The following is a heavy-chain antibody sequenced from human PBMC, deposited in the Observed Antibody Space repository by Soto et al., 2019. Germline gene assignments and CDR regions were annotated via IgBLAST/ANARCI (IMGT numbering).Heavy chain of an antibody. D-gene: IGHD5-18*01. J-gene: IGHJ4*02. CDR3: AKDGYTYGSADF. CDR1: GFTFSNYG. Sequence: VQLVESGGGVVQPGRFLRLSCAASGFTFSNYGMHWVRQAPGKGLEWVTLISSDGSNKNYADSVKGRFTISRDNSKNTLYLQINSLRAEDTAVYYCAKDGYTYGSADFWGQGTLVIVSS. CDR2: ISSDGSNK. V-gene: IGHV3-30*18.